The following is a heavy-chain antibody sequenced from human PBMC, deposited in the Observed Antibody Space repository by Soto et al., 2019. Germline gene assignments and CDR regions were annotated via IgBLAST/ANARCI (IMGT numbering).Heavy chain of an antibody. Sequence: ASVKVSCKASGYNFISYGISWVRQAPGQGLEWMGWISAYNGNTNYAQKLQGRVTMTTDTSTSTAYMELRSLGSDDTAVYYCARDTPDYYDSSGLDWFDPWGQGTLVTVSS. J-gene: IGHJ5*02. CDR1: GYNFISYG. CDR2: ISAYNGNT. D-gene: IGHD3-22*01. V-gene: IGHV1-18*01. CDR3: ARDTPDYYDSSGLDWFDP.